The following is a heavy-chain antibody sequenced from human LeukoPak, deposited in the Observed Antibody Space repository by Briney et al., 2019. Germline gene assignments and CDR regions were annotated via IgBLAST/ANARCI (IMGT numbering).Heavy chain of an antibody. CDR3: ARVMTTVVTPVYFDY. V-gene: IGHV4-39*07. Sequence: SETLSLTCTVSGGSISSGGYYWGWIRQPPGKGLEWIGSIYYSGSTYYNPSLKSRVTISVDTSKNQFSLKLSSVTAADTAVYYCARVMTTVVTPVYFDYWGQGTLVTVSS. CDR1: GGSISSGGYY. J-gene: IGHJ4*02. CDR2: IYYSGST. D-gene: IGHD4-23*01.